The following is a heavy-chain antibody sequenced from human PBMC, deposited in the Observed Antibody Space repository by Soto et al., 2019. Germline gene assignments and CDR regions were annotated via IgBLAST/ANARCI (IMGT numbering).Heavy chain of an antibody. CDR1: GFTFSSYA. Sequence: GSLRLSCAASGFTFSSYAMHWVRQAPGKGLEWVAVISYDGSNKYYADSVKGRFTISRDNSKNTLYLQMNSLRAEDTAVYYCARAGYSSGWYQSFYYYYGMDVWGQGTTVTVS. CDR3: ARAGYSSGWYQSFYYYYGMDV. V-gene: IGHV3-30-3*01. CDR2: ISYDGSNK. D-gene: IGHD6-19*01. J-gene: IGHJ6*02.